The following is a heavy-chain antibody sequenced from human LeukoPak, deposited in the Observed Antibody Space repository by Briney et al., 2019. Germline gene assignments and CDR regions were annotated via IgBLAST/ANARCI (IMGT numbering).Heavy chain of an antibody. CDR3: ASASPLGVQPRRDAFDI. CDR1: GYTFTGYY. Sequence: ASVKVSCKASGYTFTGYYMHWVRQAPGQGLEWMGWINPNSGGTNYAQKFQGRVTMTRDTSISTAYMELSRLRSDDTAVYCCASASPLGVQPRRDAFDIWGQGTMVTVSS. V-gene: IGHV1-2*02. D-gene: IGHD1-14*01. J-gene: IGHJ3*02. CDR2: INPNSGGT.